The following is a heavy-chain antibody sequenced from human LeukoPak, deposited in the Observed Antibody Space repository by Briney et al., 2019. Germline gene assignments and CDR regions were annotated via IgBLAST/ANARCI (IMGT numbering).Heavy chain of an antibody. CDR2: ISAYNGYK. D-gene: IGHD2-15*01. CDR1: GYTLTSFS. V-gene: IGHV1-18*01. Sequence: PRASVKVSCKASGYTLTSFSISWVRQAPGHGLEWMGRISAYNGYKDYAQKLQGRVTMTTETSTNTAYMELRSLRSDDTAVYYCVRGDCSGVSCYLPEYFRHWGQGTLVTVSS. J-gene: IGHJ1*01. CDR3: VRGDCSGVSCYLPEYFRH.